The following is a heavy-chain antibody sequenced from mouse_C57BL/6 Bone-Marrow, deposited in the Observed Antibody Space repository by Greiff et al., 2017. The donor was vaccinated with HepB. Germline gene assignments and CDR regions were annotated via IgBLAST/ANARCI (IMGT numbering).Heavy chain of an antibody. D-gene: IGHD1-1*01. J-gene: IGHJ1*03. Sequence: VKLMESGAELVRPGTSVKVSCKASGYAFTNYLIEWVKQRPGQGLEWIGVINPGSGGTNYNEKFKGKATLTADKSSSTAYMQLSSLTSEDSAVYFCARKSPYYYYGSSYVYFDVWGTGTTVTVSS. CDR2: INPGSGGT. V-gene: IGHV1-54*01. CDR3: ARKSPYYYYGSSYVYFDV. CDR1: GYAFTNYL.